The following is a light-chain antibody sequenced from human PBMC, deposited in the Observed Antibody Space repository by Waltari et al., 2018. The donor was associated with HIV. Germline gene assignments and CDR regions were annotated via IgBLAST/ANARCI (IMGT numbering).Light chain of an antibody. V-gene: IGLV4-69*01. CDR2: VNSDGSL. J-gene: IGLJ2*01. Sequence: QVVLTQSPSASASLGASAKITCTLSSGHTTYAIAWHQQQPEKGPRFLMKVNSDGSLTKGDECRDRFSGSASGPELSLTISSLQSEDEGDYYCQTWGAGIVVFGGGTKLSVL. CDR3: QTWGAGIVV. CDR1: SGHTTYA.